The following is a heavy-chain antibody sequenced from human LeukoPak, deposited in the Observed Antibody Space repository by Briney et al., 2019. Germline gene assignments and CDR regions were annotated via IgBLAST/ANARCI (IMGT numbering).Heavy chain of an antibody. CDR1: GFTFSDHY. CDR2: IRNKANSYTT. V-gene: IGHV3-72*01. Sequence: GGSLRLSCAASGFTFSDHYMDWVRQAPGKGLEWIGRIRNKANSYTTEYAASVKGRFTISRDDSKNSLYLQMNSLKCEDTAVYYCAREWDSGSYYLGYFDYWGQGTLVTVSS. CDR3: AREWDSGSYYLGYFDY. D-gene: IGHD1-26*01. J-gene: IGHJ4*02.